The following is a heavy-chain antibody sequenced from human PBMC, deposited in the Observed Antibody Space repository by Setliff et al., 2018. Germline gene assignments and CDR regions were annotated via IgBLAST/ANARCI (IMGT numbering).Heavy chain of an antibody. CDR3: ERLLRYCSTTSCQRTSGDDF. D-gene: IGHD2-2*01. CDR2: ISPYTGNT. CDR1: GYTFTDYG. V-gene: IGHV1-18*01. Sequence: ASVKVSCKASGYTFTDYGISWVRQAPGQGLEWMGWISPYTGNTFYAPQFQGRVIMTTDTSAKTAYMDLRSLRSCDTAVYYCERLLRYCSTTSCQRTSGDDFWGLGTRVTVS. J-gene: IGHJ4*02.